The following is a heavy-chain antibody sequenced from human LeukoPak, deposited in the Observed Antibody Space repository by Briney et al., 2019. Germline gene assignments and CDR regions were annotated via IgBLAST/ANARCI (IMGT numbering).Heavy chain of an antibody. Sequence: GASVNVSCKASVYTFSIYGVSWVRQAPGQGIEWGAWSSAYNGNTNYARKFQGRVTMTTDTSTSTAYMELRSLRSDDTAVYYCARGGYSYGYMGYFDYWGQGTLVTVSS. V-gene: IGHV1-18*01. D-gene: IGHD5-18*01. CDR2: SSAYNGNT. CDR1: VYTFSIYG. J-gene: IGHJ4*02. CDR3: ARGGYSYGYMGYFDY.